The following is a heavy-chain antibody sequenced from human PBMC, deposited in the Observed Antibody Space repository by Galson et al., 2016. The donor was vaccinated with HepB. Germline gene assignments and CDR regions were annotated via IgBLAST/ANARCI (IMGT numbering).Heavy chain of an antibody. CDR1: GQSLSGYY. Sequence: SETLSRTCAVHGQSLSGYYCSWIRQSPGKGLEYIGEINHSGNTKYNPSLKSRVTMSVDTSKNQFSLNLTSVTAADTAIYFCAKSPRGFSPPWYWGQGAPVTVAS. CDR3: AKSPRGFSPPWY. V-gene: IGHV4-34*01. D-gene: IGHD5-18*01. J-gene: IGHJ1*01. CDR2: INHSGNT.